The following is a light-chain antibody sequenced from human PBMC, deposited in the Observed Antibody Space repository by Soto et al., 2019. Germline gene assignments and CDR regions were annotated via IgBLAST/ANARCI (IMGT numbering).Light chain of an antibody. J-gene: IGKJ3*01. Sequence: ELVLTQSPYTLSLSPGESATLSCRAGQRTDSLLAWYQQKPGQAPRLLIYAASYMATGVPARFIGGGSGTDFTLTITSLEPEDFAVYYCHQRSNWIFAFGPGTKV. V-gene: IGKV3-11*01. CDR2: AAS. CDR3: HQRSNWIFA. CDR1: QRTDSL.